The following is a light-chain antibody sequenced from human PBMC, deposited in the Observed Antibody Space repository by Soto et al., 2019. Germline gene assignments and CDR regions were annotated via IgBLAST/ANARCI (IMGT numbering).Light chain of an antibody. V-gene: IGKV3-15*01. J-gene: IGKJ1*01. Sequence: EIVMTQSPATLSVSPGERVTLSCRASQNIRSGLAWYQQKPGQAPRLLMYGAAIRATGIPARFSGSGSGTDFTLTISSLQSEDLAVYYCQQYINWTFGQGTKMEIK. CDR3: QQYINWT. CDR2: GAA. CDR1: QNIRSG.